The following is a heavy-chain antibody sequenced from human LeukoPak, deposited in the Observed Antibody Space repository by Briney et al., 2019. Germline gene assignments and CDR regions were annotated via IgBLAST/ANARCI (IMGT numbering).Heavy chain of an antibody. J-gene: IGHJ6*03. CDR1: GYTFTSYG. Sequence: ASVKVSCKASGYTFTSYGISWVRQAPGQGLEWMGWISAYNGNTNYAQKLQGRVTMTTDTSTSTAYMELRSLRSDDTAMYYCARDGVAAAGTYYYYYKDVWGKGTTVTISS. CDR2: ISAYNGNT. V-gene: IGHV1-18*01. CDR3: ARDGVAAAGTYYYYYKDV. D-gene: IGHD6-13*01.